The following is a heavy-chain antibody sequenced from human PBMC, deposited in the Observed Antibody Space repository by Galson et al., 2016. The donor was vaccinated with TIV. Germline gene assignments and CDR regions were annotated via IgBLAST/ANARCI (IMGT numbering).Heavy chain of an antibody. D-gene: IGHD2-2*01. CDR2: INTATGYT. V-gene: IGHV1-3*04. CDR3: ARLGYCSSMSWFQFDP. J-gene: IGHJ5*02. CDR1: GYTFTSYG. Sequence: SVKVSCKASGYTFTSYGIHWMRQAPGQRLEWMGWINTATGYTKYSQTFQDRNTITRDTSASTAYMELSSLRSEDTATYYCARLGYCSSMSWFQFDPWGQGTLVSVSS.